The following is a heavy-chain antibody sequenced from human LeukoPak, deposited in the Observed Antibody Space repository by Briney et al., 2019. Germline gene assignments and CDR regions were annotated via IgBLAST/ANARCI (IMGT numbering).Heavy chain of an antibody. CDR2: IKSKTDGGTT. V-gene: IGHV3-15*01. CDR3: TTDPSPTAHAY. CDR1: GFTFSNAW. D-gene: IGHD4-17*01. Sequence: GGSLRLSCAASGFTFSNAWMSWVRQAPGKGLEWVGRIKSKTDGGTTDYAAPVKGRFTISRDDSKNTLYLQMNSLKTEDTAVDYCTTDPSPTAHAYWGQGTLVTVSS. J-gene: IGHJ4*02.